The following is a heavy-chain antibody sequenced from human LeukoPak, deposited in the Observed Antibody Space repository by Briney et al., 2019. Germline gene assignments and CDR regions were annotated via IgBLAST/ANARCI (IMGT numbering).Heavy chain of an antibody. V-gene: IGHV4-4*02. CDR2: IYHSGST. J-gene: IGHJ3*02. D-gene: IGHD3-22*01. CDR1: GGSISSTNW. CDR3: ARDYDTSGSDAFDI. Sequence: PSETLSLTCAVSGGSISSTNWWSWVRQPPGKGLEWIGEIYHSGSTEYNPSLKSRVTISVDKSKNHFSLKLTSVTAADTAVYYCARDYDTSGSDAFDIWGQGTMVIVSS.